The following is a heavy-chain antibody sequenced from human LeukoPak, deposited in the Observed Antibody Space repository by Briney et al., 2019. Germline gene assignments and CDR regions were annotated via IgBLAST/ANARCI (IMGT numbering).Heavy chain of an antibody. J-gene: IGHJ4*02. CDR1: GFTFSSYS. V-gene: IGHV3-21*01. D-gene: IGHD2-2*01. Sequence: RPGGSLRLSCAASGFTFSSYSMNWVRQAPGKGLEWVSSISSSSSYIYYADSVKGRFTISRDNAKNSLYLQMNSLRAEDTAVYYCARGLLSCSSTSCYVDYWGQGTLVTVSS. CDR2: ISSSSSYI. CDR3: ARGLLSCSSTSCYVDY.